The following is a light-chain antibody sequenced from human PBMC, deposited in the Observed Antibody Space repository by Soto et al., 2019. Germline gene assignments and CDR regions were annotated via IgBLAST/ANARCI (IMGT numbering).Light chain of an antibody. CDR3: HQYGTPPNT. CDR2: GAS. V-gene: IGKV3-20*01. Sequence: TQSPSSLSASVEDRVIITCRASQSVRSSYLAWYQQKPGQSPRLLIYGASRRATGIPDRFSGSASGTDFSLTISRLEPEDFAVYYCHQYGTPPNTFGQGTKLEI. CDR1: QSVRSSY. J-gene: IGKJ2*01.